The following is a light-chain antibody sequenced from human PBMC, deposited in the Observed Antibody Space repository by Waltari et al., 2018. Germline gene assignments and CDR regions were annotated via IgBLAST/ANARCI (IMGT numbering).Light chain of an antibody. V-gene: IGKV1-39*01. CDR3: QQSYSIPWT. CDR2: AAS. CDR1: QSSSSY. J-gene: IGKJ1*01. Sequence: DIQMTQSPPSLSASVGDRVTITCRASQSSSSYLNWYQQKPGKAPKLLIYAASSLQSGVPSRFSGSGSGTDFTLTITSLQPEDFASYYCQQSYSIPWTFGQGTKVEIK.